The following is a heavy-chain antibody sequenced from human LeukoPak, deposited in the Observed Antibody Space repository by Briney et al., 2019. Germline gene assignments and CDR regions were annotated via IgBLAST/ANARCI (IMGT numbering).Heavy chain of an antibody. D-gene: IGHD3-22*01. CDR2: IYDSGST. CDR3: ARESYYYDSSGSDY. J-gene: IGHJ4*02. Sequence: PSETLSLTCNVSGGSINSYCWSWIRQPPGKGLEWIGYIYDSGSTNYNPSLKSRVTISVDTSKNQFSLKLSSVTAADTAVYYCARESYYYDSSGSDYWGQGTLVTVSS. CDR1: GGSINSYC. V-gene: IGHV4-59*12.